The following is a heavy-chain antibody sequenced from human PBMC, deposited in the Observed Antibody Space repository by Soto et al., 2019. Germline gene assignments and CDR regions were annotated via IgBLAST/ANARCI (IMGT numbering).Heavy chain of an antibody. CDR1: GYTFSSHY. CDR2: INPSGGGT. J-gene: IGHJ4*02. V-gene: IGHV1-46*01. CDR3: ARDQVAGTYYFDY. Sequence: QVQLVQSGAEVRKPGASVKVSCKASGYTFSSHYMHWVRQAPGQGLEWMGVINPSGGGTTYAQKFLGRVTMTWDTSTSTVYMELSSLRSEDTAAYYCARDQVAGTYYFDYWGQGTLVTVSS.